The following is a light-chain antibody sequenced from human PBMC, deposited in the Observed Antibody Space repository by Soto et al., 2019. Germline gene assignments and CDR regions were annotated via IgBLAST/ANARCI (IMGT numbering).Light chain of an antibody. Sequence: QSVLTQPPSASGTPGQRVTISCSGSSSNIGSNTANWYQQLPGTAPKLLIYSHNQRPSGVPDRFSGSKSGTSASLAISGLQSEDEADYYCAAWDDSLNGYVFGTGTKLTVL. J-gene: IGLJ1*01. CDR2: SHN. V-gene: IGLV1-44*01. CDR1: SSNIGSNT. CDR3: AAWDDSLNGYV.